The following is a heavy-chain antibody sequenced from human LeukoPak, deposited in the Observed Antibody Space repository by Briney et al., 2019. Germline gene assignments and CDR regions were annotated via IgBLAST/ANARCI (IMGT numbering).Heavy chain of an antibody. Sequence: TLSLTCTVSGGSISSGSYYWSWIRQPAGKGLEWIRRIYTSGSTNYNPSLKSRVTISVDTSKNQFSLKLSSVTAADTAVYYCARGGSSWSNNWFDPWGQGTLVTVSS. D-gene: IGHD6-13*01. CDR2: IYTSGST. J-gene: IGHJ5*02. CDR1: GGSISSGSYY. V-gene: IGHV4-61*02. CDR3: ARGGSSWSNNWFDP.